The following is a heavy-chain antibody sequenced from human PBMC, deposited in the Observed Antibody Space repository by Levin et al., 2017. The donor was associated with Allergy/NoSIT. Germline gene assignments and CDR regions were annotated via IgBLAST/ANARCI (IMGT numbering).Heavy chain of an antibody. V-gene: IGHV3-30*18. CDR3: AKDQDYYGSGESYGMDV. CDR1: GFTFSSYG. D-gene: IGHD3-10*01. CDR2: ISYDGSNK. Sequence: SCAASGFTFSSYGMHWVRQAPGKGLEWVAVISYDGSNKYYADSVKGRFTISRDNSKNTLYLQMNSLRAEDTAVYYCAKDQDYYGSGESYGMDVWGQGTTVTVSS. J-gene: IGHJ6*02.